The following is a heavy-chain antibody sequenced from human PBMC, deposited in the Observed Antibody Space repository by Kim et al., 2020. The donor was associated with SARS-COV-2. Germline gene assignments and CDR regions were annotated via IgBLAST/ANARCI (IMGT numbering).Heavy chain of an antibody. CDR3: IRHIEYTGPSP. J-gene: IGHJ5*02. Sequence: GGSLILSCAASGLTFSATAIHWVRQASGRGLEWLGHIRSKSYNYATVYAASVRGRFTVSRDDSKNTAHLLMSNLKTEDTAVYYCIRHIEYTGPSPWGQGSLVSVSS. CDR2: IRSKSYNYAT. D-gene: IGHD5-18*01. V-gene: IGHV3-73*01. CDR1: GLTFSATA.